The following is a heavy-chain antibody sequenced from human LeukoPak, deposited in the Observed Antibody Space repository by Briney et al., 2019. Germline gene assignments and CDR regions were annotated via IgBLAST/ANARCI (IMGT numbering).Heavy chain of an antibody. CDR2: MNPNSGNT. Sequence: ASVKVSCKASGYTFTSYDINWVRQATGQGLEWMGWMNPNSGNTGYAQKFQGRVTITRNTSISTAYRELSSLRSEDTAVYYCARDRAYGSGSLYYYYMDVWGKGTTVTVSS. D-gene: IGHD3-10*01. CDR1: GYTFTSYD. CDR3: ARDRAYGSGSLYYYYMDV. V-gene: IGHV1-8*03. J-gene: IGHJ6*03.